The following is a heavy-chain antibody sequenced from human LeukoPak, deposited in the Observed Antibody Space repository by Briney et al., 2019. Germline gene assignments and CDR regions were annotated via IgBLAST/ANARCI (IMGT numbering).Heavy chain of an antibody. CDR1: GFTFSSYA. CDR3: ARDRYCSSTSCRPDWFDP. CDR2: ISYDGSNK. J-gene: IGHJ5*02. D-gene: IGHD2-2*01. Sequence: GGSLRLSCAASGFTFSSYAMHWVRQAPGKGLEWVAVISYDGSNKYYADSVKGRFTISRDSSKNTLYLQMNSLRAEDTAVYYCARDRYCSSTSCRPDWFDPWGQGTLVTVSS. V-gene: IGHV3-30-3*01.